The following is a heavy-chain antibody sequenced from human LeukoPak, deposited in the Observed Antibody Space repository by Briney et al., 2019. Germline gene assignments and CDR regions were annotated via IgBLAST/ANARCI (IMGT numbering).Heavy chain of an antibody. CDR3: ARQIRRTYYYDSSGYYYFDY. CDR1: GGSVSSSSYY. J-gene: IGHJ4*02. V-gene: IGHV4-39*01. CDR2: IYYSRST. Sequence: SETLSLTCTVSGGSVSSSSYYWGWIRQPPGKGLEWIGSIYYSRSTYYNPSLKSRVTISVDTSKNQFSLKLSSVTAADTAVYYCARQIRRTYYYDSSGYYYFDYWGQGTLVTVAS. D-gene: IGHD3-22*01.